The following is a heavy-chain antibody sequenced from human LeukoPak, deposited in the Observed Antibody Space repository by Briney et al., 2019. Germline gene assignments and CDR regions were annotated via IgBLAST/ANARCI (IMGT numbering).Heavy chain of an antibody. Sequence: KASETLSLTCTVSGGSISSYYWSWIRQPPGKGLEWIGYIYYSGSTNYNPSLKSRVTISVDTSKNQFSLKLSSVTAADTVVYYCARGRRDGYRSYDYWGQGTLVTVSS. CDR2: IYYSGST. CDR1: GGSISSYY. CDR3: ARGRRDGYRSYDY. V-gene: IGHV4-59*08. J-gene: IGHJ4*02. D-gene: IGHD5-24*01.